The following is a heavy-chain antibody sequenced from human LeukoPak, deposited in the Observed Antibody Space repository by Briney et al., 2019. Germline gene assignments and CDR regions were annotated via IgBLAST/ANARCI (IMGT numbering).Heavy chain of an antibody. D-gene: IGHD3-10*01. CDR3: ARLRITMVRGVIIGGDYFDY. V-gene: IGHV1-18*04. J-gene: IGHJ4*02. Sequence: ASVKVSCKASGYTFTSYGISWVRQAPGQGLEWMGWISAYNGNTNYAQKLRGRVTMTTDTSTSTAYMELRSLRSDDTAVYYCARLRITMVRGVIIGGDYFDYWGQGTLVTVSS. CDR1: GYTFTSYG. CDR2: ISAYNGNT.